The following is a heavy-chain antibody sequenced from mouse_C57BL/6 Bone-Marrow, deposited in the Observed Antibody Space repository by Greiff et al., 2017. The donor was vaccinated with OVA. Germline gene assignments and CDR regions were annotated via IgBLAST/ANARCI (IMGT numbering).Heavy chain of an antibody. D-gene: IGHD1-1*01. CDR3: ARFLYYYGSRGDY. CDR2: IDPSDSYT. J-gene: IGHJ2*01. Sequence: QVQLQQSGAELVKPGASVKLSCKASGYTFTSYWMQWVKQRPGQGLEWIGEIDPSDSYTNYNQKFKGKATLTVDTSSSTAYMQLSSLTSEDSAVYYCARFLYYYGSRGDYWGQGTTLTVSS. CDR1: GYTFTSYW. V-gene: IGHV1-50*01.